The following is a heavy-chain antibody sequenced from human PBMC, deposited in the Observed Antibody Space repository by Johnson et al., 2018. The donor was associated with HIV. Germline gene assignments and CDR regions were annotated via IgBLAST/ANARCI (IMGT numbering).Heavy chain of an antibody. Sequence: QVQLVESGGGLVKPGGSLRLSCAASGFTFSDYYMSWIRQAPGKGLEWVSGISWNSGSIGYADSVKGRFTISRDNAKNSMYLQMNSLRAGDTAVYYCARRNSSWDAFDIWGQGTMVTFSS. CDR3: ARRNSSWDAFDI. J-gene: IGHJ3*02. D-gene: IGHD6-13*01. CDR1: GFTFSDYY. V-gene: IGHV3-11*04. CDR2: ISWNSGSI.